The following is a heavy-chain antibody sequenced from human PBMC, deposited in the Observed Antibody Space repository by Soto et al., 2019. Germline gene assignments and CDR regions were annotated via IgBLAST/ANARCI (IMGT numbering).Heavy chain of an antibody. CDR1: GYTFTSYG. CDR3: ARDPIYDILTVYKDVYYYYGMDV. D-gene: IGHD3-9*01. V-gene: IGHV1-18*01. J-gene: IGHJ6*02. CDR2: ISAYNGNT. Sequence: ASVKVSCKASGYTFTSYGISWVRQAPGQGLEWMGWISAYNGNTNYAQKLQGRVTMTTDTSTSTAYMELRSLRSDDTAVYYCARDPIYDILTVYKDVYYYYGMDVWGQGTTVTVSS.